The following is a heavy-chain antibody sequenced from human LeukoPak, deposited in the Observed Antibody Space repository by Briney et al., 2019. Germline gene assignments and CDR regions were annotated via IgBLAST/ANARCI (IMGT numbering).Heavy chain of an antibody. CDR2: MNPNSGNT. J-gene: IGHJ4*02. D-gene: IGHD3-10*01. CDR1: GYTFTSYD. Sequence: GASVKVSCKASGYTFTSYDINWVRQATGQGLEWMGWMNPNSGNTGYAQKFQGRVTITRNTSISTAYMELSSLRSDDTAVYYCARGPKYYGSGSYLYYWGQGTLVTVSS. CDR3: ARGPKYYGSGSYLYY. V-gene: IGHV1-8*03.